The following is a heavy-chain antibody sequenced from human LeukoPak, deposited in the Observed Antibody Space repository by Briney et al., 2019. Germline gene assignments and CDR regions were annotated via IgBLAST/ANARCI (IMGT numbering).Heavy chain of an antibody. V-gene: IGHV5-51*01. CDR2: IHPGDSDT. J-gene: IGHJ4*02. D-gene: IGHD5-18*01. CDR1: GYSFTSYW. Sequence: PGESLKISSKGSGYSFTSYWIGWVRQMPGKGLEWMGIIHPGDSDTRYSPSFQGQVTISADKSNSTAYLQWSSLTASDTAMYYCASRMVDTAFDYWGQGTLVTVSS. CDR3: ASRMVDTAFDY.